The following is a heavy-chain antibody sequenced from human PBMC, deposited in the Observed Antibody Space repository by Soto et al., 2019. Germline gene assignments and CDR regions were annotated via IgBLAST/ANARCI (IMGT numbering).Heavy chain of an antibody. Sequence: QVQVGQSVAEVKKPGSSVKVSCKVSGCIFTNNAISWVRQAPGQGLEWLGGVIPLFDTAYYAQIFRGRLRISADGATTTAYMEMSGLTSADTAGYFCATGGPNDGYSFYHGMAVWGPGTTVTV. V-gene: IGHV1-69*01. CDR3: ATGGPNDGYSFYHGMAV. D-gene: IGHD5-18*01. CDR1: GCIFTNNA. J-gene: IGHJ6*02. CDR2: VIPLFDTA.